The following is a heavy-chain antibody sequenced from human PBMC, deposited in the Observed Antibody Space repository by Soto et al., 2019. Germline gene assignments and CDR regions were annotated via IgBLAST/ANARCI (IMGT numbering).Heavy chain of an antibody. CDR2: IIPIFGTA. V-gene: IGHV1-69*13. Sequence: SVKVSCKASGGTFSSYAISWVRQAPGQGLEWMGGIIPIFGTADYAQKFQGRVTITADESTSTAYMELSSLRSEDTAVYYCARDRHYYDSSGYIPPWFDYWGQGTLVTVSS. D-gene: IGHD3-22*01. CDR3: ARDRHYYDSSGYIPPWFDY. J-gene: IGHJ4*02. CDR1: GGTFSSYA.